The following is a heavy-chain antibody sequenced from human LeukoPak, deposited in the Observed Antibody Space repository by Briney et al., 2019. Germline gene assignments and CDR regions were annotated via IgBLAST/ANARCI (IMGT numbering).Heavy chain of an antibody. V-gene: IGHV1-2*02. CDR3: ARVGYCSRGVCYNYDY. CDR1: GYSFTGNY. D-gene: IGHD2-8*01. J-gene: IGHJ4*02. CDR2: INPNTGGT. Sequence: ASVKVSCKASGYSFTGNYIHWVRSAPGQGFEWMGWINPNTGGTNYVQKFKGRVLMTRDTSISTAYLELSSLKSDDTAVYYCARVGYCSRGVCYNYDYWGQGTQVTVSS.